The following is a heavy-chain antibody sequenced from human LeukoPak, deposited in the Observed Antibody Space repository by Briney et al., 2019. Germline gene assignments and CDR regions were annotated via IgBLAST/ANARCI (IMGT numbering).Heavy chain of an antibody. CDR1: GGSFSGYY. J-gene: IGHJ4*02. V-gene: IGHV4-34*01. CDR3: ARGLDIVVVPAAALYFDY. Sequence: SETLSLTCAVYGGSFSGYYWSWIRQPPGKGLEWIGEINHSGSTNYNPSLKSRVTISVDTSKNQFSLKLSSVTAADTAAYYCARGLDIVVVPAAALYFDYWGQGTLVTVSS. D-gene: IGHD2-2*03. CDR2: INHSGST.